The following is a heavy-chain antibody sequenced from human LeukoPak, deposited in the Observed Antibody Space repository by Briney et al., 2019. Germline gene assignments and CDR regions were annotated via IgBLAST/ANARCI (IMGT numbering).Heavy chain of an antibody. CDR2: INHSGST. V-gene: IGHV4-34*01. Sequence: SETQSLTCAVYGGSFSGYYWSWIRQPPGKGLEWIGEINHSGSTNYNPSLKSRVTISVDTSKNQFSLKLSSVTAADTAVYYCARRGYDYWGQGTLVTVSS. CDR3: ARRGYDY. CDR1: GGSFSGYY. J-gene: IGHJ4*02. D-gene: IGHD3-10*01.